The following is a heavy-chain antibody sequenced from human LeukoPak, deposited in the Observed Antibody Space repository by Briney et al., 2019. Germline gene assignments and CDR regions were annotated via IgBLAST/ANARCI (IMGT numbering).Heavy chain of an antibody. Sequence: GGSLRLSCAASGFTFSSYAMSWVRQAPGKGLEWVAKINQDGSEKYYVDSVKGRFTISRDNAKISLYLQMSSLRAEDTAVYYCARDTAGNDYWGQGTLVTVSS. D-gene: IGHD1-1*01. CDR2: INQDGSEK. CDR1: GFTFSSYA. J-gene: IGHJ4*02. CDR3: ARDTAGNDY. V-gene: IGHV3-7*01.